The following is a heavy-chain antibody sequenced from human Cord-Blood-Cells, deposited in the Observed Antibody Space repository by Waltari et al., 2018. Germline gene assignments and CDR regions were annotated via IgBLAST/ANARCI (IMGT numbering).Heavy chain of an antibody. J-gene: IGHJ4*02. D-gene: IGHD6-13*01. Sequence: QLQLQESGPGLVKPSETLSLTCTVSGGSISSSSYYWGWIRQPPGKGLEWIGSIYYSGSTYYNPSRKSRVTISVDTSKNQFSLKLSSVTAADTAVYYCARRFSSSSISWYFDYWGQGTLVTVSS. CDR3: ARRFSSSSISWYFDY. CDR1: GGSISSSSYY. CDR2: IYYSGST. V-gene: IGHV4-39*07.